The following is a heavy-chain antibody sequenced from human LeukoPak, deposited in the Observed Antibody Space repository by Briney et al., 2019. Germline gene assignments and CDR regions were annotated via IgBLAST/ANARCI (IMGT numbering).Heavy chain of an antibody. D-gene: IGHD3-3*01. V-gene: IGHV1-69*05. J-gene: IGHJ5*02. Sequence: SVKVSCKASGGTFSSHAISWVRQAPGQGLEWMGGIIPIFGTAKYAQKLQGRVTMTTDTSTSTAYMELRSLRSDDTAVYYCARTYDFWSGYWFDPWGQGTLVTVSS. CDR2: IIPIFGTA. CDR1: GGTFSSHA. CDR3: ARTYDFWSGYWFDP.